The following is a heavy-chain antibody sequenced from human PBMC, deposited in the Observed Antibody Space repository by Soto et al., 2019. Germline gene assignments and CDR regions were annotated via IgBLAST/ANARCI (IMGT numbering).Heavy chain of an antibody. CDR2: INPSGVST. V-gene: IGHV1-46*01. CDR3: AREVGADAFDI. Sequence: VSCKASGYTFTSYYMHWLRQAPGQGLECMGIINPSGVSTSYAQKFQGRVTMTRDTSTSTVYMELSSLRSEDTAVYYCAREVGADAFDIWGQGTMVTVSS. D-gene: IGHD2-15*01. CDR1: GYTFTSYY. J-gene: IGHJ3*02.